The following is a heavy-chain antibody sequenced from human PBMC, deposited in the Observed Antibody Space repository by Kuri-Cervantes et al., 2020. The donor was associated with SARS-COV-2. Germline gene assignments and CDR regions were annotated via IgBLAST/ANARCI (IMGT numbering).Heavy chain of an antibody. CDR2: IYYTGST. Sequence: SETLSLTCTVSGGSISSYYWSWIRQPPGKGLEYIGYIYYTGSTNYNPSLESRVTMSADTSKNQFSLRLISVTAADTAVYYCARGQWTVKGAFHIWGQGTMVTVSS. CDR3: ARGQWTVKGAFHI. J-gene: IGHJ3*02. V-gene: IGHV4-59*01. CDR1: GGSISSYY. D-gene: IGHD6-19*01.